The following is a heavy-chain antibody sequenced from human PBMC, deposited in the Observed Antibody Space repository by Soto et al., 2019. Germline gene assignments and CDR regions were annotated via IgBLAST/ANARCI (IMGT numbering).Heavy chain of an antibody. Sequence: QVQLQQWGAGLLKPSETLSLTCAVYGGSFSGYYWSWIRQPPGKGLEWIGEINHSGSTNDNPSLKSRVTISVDTPKNQFSLKLTSVTAADTAVYYCASTMVRGVINYYGMDVWGQGTTVTFSS. J-gene: IGHJ6*02. CDR1: GGSFSGYY. CDR2: INHSGST. D-gene: IGHD3-10*01. CDR3: ASTMVRGVINYYGMDV. V-gene: IGHV4-34*01.